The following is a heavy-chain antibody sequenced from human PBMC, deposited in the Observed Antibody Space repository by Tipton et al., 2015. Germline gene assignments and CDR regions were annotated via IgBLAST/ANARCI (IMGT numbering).Heavy chain of an antibody. D-gene: IGHD1-26*01. CDR2: ISTSGNA. Sequence: TLSLTCSVSGGSLTNDNDYWSWIRQAAGKRLEWVGRISTSGNADYSPSHKSRVTISIDRTKNQFSLKLSSMTATDTAVYYCARSGAKALDYFDHWGQGTLVTVSS. J-gene: IGHJ4*02. CDR3: ARSGAKALDYFDH. V-gene: IGHV4-61*02. CDR1: GGSLTNDNDY.